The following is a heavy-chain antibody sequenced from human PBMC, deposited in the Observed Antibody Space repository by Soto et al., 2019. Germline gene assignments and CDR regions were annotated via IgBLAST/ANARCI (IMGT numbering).Heavy chain of an antibody. CDR1: GFTLSNYW. CDR2: INTDGSTT. V-gene: IGHV3-74*01. Sequence: EVQLVESGGVSVQPGGSLRLSCTASGFTLSNYWMHWVRQAPGKGLVWVSRINTDGSTTTYADSVKGRFTISRDNAKNTLYLQMNSLRYEDTAVYYCVRIRTVDGYTFGYWGQGTLVTVS. CDR3: VRIRTVDGYTFGY. D-gene: IGHD6-25*01. J-gene: IGHJ4*02.